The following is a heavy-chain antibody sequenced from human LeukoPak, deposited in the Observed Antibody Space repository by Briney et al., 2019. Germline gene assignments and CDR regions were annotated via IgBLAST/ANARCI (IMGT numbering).Heavy chain of an antibody. V-gene: IGHV3-11*01. D-gene: IGHD5-18*01. J-gene: IGHJ4*02. Sequence: GGSLRLSCAASGFTFSDYYMSWIRQAPGKGLEWVSYISSSGSTIYYADSVKGRFTISRDNAKNSLYLQMNSLRAEDTAVYYCARAKDDTAMEFDYWGQGTLVTVSS. CDR2: ISSSGSTI. CDR3: ARAKDDTAMEFDY. CDR1: GFTFSDYY.